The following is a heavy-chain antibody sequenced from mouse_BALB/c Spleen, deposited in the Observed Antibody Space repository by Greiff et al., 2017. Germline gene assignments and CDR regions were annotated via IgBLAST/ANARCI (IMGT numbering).Heavy chain of an antibody. Sequence: VQLQESGAELVKPGASVKLSCKASGYTFTSYYMYWVKQRPGQGLEWIGEINPSNGGTNFNEKFKSKATLTVDKSSSTAYMQLSSLTSEDSAVYYCTRSYDYEGVWFAYWGQGTLVTVSA. CDR1: GYTFTSYY. CDR3: TRSYDYEGVWFAY. V-gene: IGHV1S81*02. J-gene: IGHJ3*01. CDR2: INPSNGGT. D-gene: IGHD2-4*01.